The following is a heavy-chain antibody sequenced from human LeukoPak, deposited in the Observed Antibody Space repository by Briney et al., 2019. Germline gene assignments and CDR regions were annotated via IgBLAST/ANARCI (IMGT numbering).Heavy chain of an antibody. Sequence: QPGGSLRLSCAASGFTFSSYEMNWVRQAPGKGLEWVSYISSSGSTIYYADSVKGRFTISRDNAKTSLYLQMNSLRAEDTAVYYCARECCSSTSCYTPCDAFDIWGQGTMVTVSS. CDR3: ARECCSSTSCYTPCDAFDI. CDR1: GFTFSSYE. CDR2: ISSSGSTI. J-gene: IGHJ3*02. V-gene: IGHV3-48*03. D-gene: IGHD2-2*02.